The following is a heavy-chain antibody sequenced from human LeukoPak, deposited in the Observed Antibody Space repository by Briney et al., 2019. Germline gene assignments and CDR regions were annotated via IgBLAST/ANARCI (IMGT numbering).Heavy chain of an antibody. J-gene: IGHJ6*04. D-gene: IGHD3-3*01. Sequence: SSETLSLTCAVYGGSFSGYYWSWIRQPPGTVLEWIGEINHSGSTTYNPSLKSRVTISVNTSKNQFSLKLSSVTAADTAVYYCARGPLGDFWSGKPTPGLMDVWGKGTTVTVSS. V-gene: IGHV4-34*01. CDR1: GGSFSGYY. CDR3: ARGPLGDFWSGKPTPGLMDV. CDR2: INHSGST.